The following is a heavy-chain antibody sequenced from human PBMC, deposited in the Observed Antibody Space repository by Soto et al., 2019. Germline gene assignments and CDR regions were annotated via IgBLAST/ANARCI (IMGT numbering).Heavy chain of an antibody. CDR3: TSHSPDDMIRK. CDR1: GFTFSSYA. Sequence: GGSLRLSCAASGFTFSSYAMHWVRQAPGKGLEWVAVISYDGSNKYYADSVKGRFTISRDESKNTAYLQMNSLKTEDTAVYYCTSHSPDDMIRKWGQGTQVTVSS. CDR2: ISYDGSNK. D-gene: IGHD3-22*01. J-gene: IGHJ4*02. V-gene: IGHV3-30-3*01.